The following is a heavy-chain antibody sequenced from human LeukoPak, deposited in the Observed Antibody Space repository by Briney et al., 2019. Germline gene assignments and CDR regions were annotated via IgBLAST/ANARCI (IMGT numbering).Heavy chain of an antibody. CDR1: GFTFSSYA. D-gene: IGHD6-13*01. CDR2: ISGSGGST. CDR3: AKARWGIAAAPSDP. Sequence: GGSLGLSCAASGFTFSSYALSWVRQAPGKGLEWVSAISGSGGSTYYADSVKGRFTISRDNSKNTLYLQMNSLRAEDTAVYYCAKARWGIAAAPSDPWGQGTLVTVSS. J-gene: IGHJ5*02. V-gene: IGHV3-23*01.